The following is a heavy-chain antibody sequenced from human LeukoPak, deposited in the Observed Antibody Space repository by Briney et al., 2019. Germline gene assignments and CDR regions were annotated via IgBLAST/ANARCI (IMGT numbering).Heavy chain of an antibody. V-gene: IGHV4-4*02. D-gene: IGHD2-8*01. J-gene: IGHJ4*02. CDR1: GGSITTTNF. Sequence: PSESLSLTCGVSGGSITTTNFWCWVRQAPGQGLEWIGEISLSGLTNYNSSLSSRVTISLDRAKNHLSLNLRSVTAADTAIYYCTRENGAFPPFGFWGQGTVVTVSS. CDR2: ISLSGLT. CDR3: TRENGAFPPFGF.